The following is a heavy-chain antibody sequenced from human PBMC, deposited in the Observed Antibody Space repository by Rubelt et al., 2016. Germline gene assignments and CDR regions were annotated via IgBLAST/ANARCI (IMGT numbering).Heavy chain of an antibody. J-gene: IGHJ5*02. CDR1: GGSISSLTYY. CDR3: ARAEVAAAGQFGWFDP. Sequence: HLQLQESGSGLVKPSETLSLTCTVSGGSISSLTYYWGWIRQPPGKGLEWIGSVYYSGSTYYNPSFRSRVTISVDRSKNQFSLKLSSVTAADTAVYYCARAEVAAAGQFGWFDPWGQGTLITVSS. CDR2: VYYSGST. D-gene: IGHD6-13*01. V-gene: IGHV4-39*07.